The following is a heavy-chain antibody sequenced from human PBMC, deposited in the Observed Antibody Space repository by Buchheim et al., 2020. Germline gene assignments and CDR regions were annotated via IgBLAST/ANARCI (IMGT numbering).Heavy chain of an antibody. Sequence: EVQLVESGGGLVQPGGSLRLSCAASGFTFSSYWMSWVRQAPGKGLEWVANIKQDGSEKYYVDSVKGRFTISRDNAKNSLYPQMNSLRAEDTAVYYCARDVYYYDSSGYSPFDYWGQGTL. D-gene: IGHD3-22*01. CDR1: GFTFSSYW. CDR3: ARDVYYYDSSGYSPFDY. V-gene: IGHV3-7*01. CDR2: IKQDGSEK. J-gene: IGHJ4*02.